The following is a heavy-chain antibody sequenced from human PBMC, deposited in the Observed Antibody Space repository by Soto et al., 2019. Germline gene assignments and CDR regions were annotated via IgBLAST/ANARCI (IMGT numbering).Heavy chain of an antibody. J-gene: IGHJ4*02. CDR1: VFTFSSYA. CDR3: ARDIGPGAAATKSSVFYQFDY. Sequence: QVQLVESGGGVVQPGRSLRLSCAASVFTFSSYAMHWVRQAPGKGLEWVAVISYDGSNKYYADSVKGRFTISRYNSKNTLYRQMNSLRAEYTAVYYCARDIGPGAAATKSSVFYQFDYWGQGTLVTVSS. V-gene: IGHV3-30-3*01. CDR2: ISYDGSNK. D-gene: IGHD6-13*01.